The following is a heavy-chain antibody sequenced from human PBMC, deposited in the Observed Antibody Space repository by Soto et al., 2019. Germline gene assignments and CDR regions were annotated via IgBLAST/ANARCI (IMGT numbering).Heavy chain of an antibody. CDR1: GDSVSSNTAS. J-gene: IGHJ5*02. CDR2: TYFRSKWYN. Sequence: SQTLSLTCAISGDSVSSNTASWNWIRQSQSKDFEWLGRTYFRSKWYNDYAVSVKSRIIINPDTSNNQFSLQLNSVTPEDTAVYFCAKGDNLGPKTGYAFDPWGQGIMVTVSS. V-gene: IGHV6-1*01. CDR3: AKGDNLGPKTGYAFDP. D-gene: IGHD5-12*01.